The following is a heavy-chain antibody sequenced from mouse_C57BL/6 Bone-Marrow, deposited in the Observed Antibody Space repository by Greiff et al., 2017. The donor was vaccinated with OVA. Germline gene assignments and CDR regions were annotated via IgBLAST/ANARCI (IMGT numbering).Heavy chain of an antibody. CDR3: AREGYYSNYAYAMDY. Sequence: QVQLQQSGAELARPGASVKLSCKASGYTFTSYGISWVKQRTGQGLEWIGEIYPRSGNTYYNEKFKGKATLTADKSSSTAYMELRSLTSEDSAVYFCAREGYYSNYAYAMDYWGQGTSVTVSS. D-gene: IGHD2-5*01. CDR1: GYTFTSYG. CDR2: IYPRSGNT. V-gene: IGHV1-81*01. J-gene: IGHJ4*01.